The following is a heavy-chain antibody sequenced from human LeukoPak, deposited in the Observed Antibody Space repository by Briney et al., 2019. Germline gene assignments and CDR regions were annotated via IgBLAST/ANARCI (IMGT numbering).Heavy chain of an antibody. V-gene: IGHV6-1*01. CDR2: TYYRSKWYN. Sequence: SQTLSLTCAISGDSVSSKSTAWNWIRQSPSRGLEWLGRTYYRSKWYNDYAVSVKSRITINPDTSKNQFSLQLNSVTPEDTAVYYCARDRGSSGWYPLYYFDYWGQGTLVTVSS. D-gene: IGHD6-19*01. J-gene: IGHJ4*02. CDR1: GDSVSSKSTA. CDR3: ARDRGSSGWYPLYYFDY.